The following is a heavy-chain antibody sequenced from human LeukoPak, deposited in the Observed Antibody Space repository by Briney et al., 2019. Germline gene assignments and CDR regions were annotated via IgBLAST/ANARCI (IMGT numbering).Heavy chain of an antibody. CDR1: GGTFSSYA. CDR3: ARSYYYGSGSQEISYGMDV. Sequence: SVKVSCKASGGTFSSYAISWVRQAPGQGLEWMGRIFPILGIANYAQKFQGRVTITADKSTSTAYMELSSLRSEDTAVYYCARSYYYGSGSQEISYGMDVWGQGTTVTVSS. V-gene: IGHV1-69*04. CDR2: IFPILGIA. J-gene: IGHJ6*02. D-gene: IGHD3-10*01.